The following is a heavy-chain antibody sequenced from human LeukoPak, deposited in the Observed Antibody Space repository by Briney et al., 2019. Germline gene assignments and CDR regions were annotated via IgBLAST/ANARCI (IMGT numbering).Heavy chain of an antibody. Sequence: GGSLRLSCAASGSTFSSYGMHWVRQAPGKGLEWVAFIRYDGSNKYYADSVKGRFTISRDNSKNTLYLQMNSLRAEDTAVYYCAKDLVIFGVAHNIDYWGQGTLVTVSS. J-gene: IGHJ4*02. V-gene: IGHV3-30*02. CDR1: GSTFSSYG. CDR3: AKDLVIFGVAHNIDY. CDR2: IRYDGSNK. D-gene: IGHD3-3*01.